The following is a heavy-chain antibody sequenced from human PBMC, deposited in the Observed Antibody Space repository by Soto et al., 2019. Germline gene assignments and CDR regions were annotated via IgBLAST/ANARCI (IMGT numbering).Heavy chain of an antibody. D-gene: IGHD6-13*01. CDR3: ARQSLSSSAFDF. CDR2: VYPGDSDT. CDR1: GYRFVNYW. Sequence: PGESLKISCQVSGYRFVNYWIGWVRQMPGKGLEWMGNVYPGDSDTDYSPSFQGQVTISADKSITTAYLQWSSLQASDTAIYYCARQSLSSSAFDFWGQGTLVTVSS. J-gene: IGHJ4*02. V-gene: IGHV5-51*01.